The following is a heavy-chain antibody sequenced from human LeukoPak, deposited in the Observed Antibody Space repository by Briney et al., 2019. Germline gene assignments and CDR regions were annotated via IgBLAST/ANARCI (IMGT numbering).Heavy chain of an antibody. Sequence: AGGSLRLSCAASGFSFSNYWMSWVRQAPGKGLEWVANIKEDGSEKFYVDSVKGRFSISRDNARNSLYLQMNILRAEDTAVYYCARRSGYYGSGSNPYYYYGLDVWGQGTTVIVSS. V-gene: IGHV3-7*01. D-gene: IGHD3-10*01. CDR3: ARRSGYYGSGSNPYYYYGLDV. J-gene: IGHJ6*02. CDR2: IKEDGSEK. CDR1: GFSFSNYW.